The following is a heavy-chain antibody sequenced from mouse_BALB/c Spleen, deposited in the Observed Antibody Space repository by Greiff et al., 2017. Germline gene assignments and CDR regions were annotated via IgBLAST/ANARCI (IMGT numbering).Heavy chain of an antibody. D-gene: IGHD1-2*01. CDR1: GYSFTGYF. CDR3: ARTSGYVSYWYFDV. CDR2: INPYNGDT. V-gene: IGHV1-20*02. Sequence: EVKLQESGPELVKPGASVKISCKASGYSFTGYFMNWVMQSHGKSLEWIGRINPYNGDTFYNQKFKGKATLTVDKSSSTAHMELRRLASEDSAVYYCARTSGYVSYWYFDVWGAGTTVTVSS. J-gene: IGHJ1*01.